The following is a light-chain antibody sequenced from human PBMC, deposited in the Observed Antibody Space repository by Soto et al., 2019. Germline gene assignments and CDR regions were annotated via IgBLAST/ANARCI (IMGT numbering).Light chain of an antibody. CDR3: QQSYSTPLWT. J-gene: IGKJ1*01. Sequence: DIQMTQSPSSLPASVGDRVTITCRASQSIGNYLNWYQQKPGQAPKLLIHGASSLQSGVPSRFSGSGSGADFTLTISSLLPEDFATYYCQQSYSTPLWTFGQGTKVEIK. V-gene: IGKV1-39*01. CDR2: GAS. CDR1: QSIGNY.